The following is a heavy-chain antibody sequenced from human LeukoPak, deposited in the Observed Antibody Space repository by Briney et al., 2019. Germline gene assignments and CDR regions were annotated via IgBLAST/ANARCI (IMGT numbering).Heavy chain of an antibody. V-gene: IGHV1-18*01. CDR3: ARHTYYYDSSGYYYYYYYMDV. CDR2: ISAYNGNT. J-gene: IGHJ6*03. CDR1: GYTFTSYG. Sequence: GASVKVSCKASGYTFTSYGISWVRQAPGQGREWMGWISAYNGNTNYAQKLLGRVTMTTDTSTSTAYMELRSLRSDDTAVYYCARHTYYYDSSGYYYYYYYMDVWGKGTTVTVSS. D-gene: IGHD3-22*01.